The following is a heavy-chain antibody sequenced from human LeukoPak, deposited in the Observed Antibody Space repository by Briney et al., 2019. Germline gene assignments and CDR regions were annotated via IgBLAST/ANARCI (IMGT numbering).Heavy chain of an antibody. V-gene: IGHV4-59*01. CDR2: IYYSGGT. CDR3: ARVRGISWIPFDY. J-gene: IGHJ4*02. D-gene: IGHD6-13*01. Sequence: PSETLSLTCTVSGGSISSYYWNWIRQPPGKGLEWIGYIYYSGGTNYNPSLKSRVTISVDTSKNQFSLKMNSVTAADTAVYYCARVRGISWIPFDYWGQGTLVTVSS. CDR1: GGSISSYY.